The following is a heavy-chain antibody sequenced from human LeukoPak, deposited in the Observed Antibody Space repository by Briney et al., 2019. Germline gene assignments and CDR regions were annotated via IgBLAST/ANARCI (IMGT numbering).Heavy chain of an antibody. Sequence: GGSLRLSCAASGFTFSSAWMTWVRQPPGKGLEWVGHIKSRTDGGSTDYSAPVKGRFTVSRDDSKNTIYLQMNGLKTEDSAVYYCATEFYSNGYNYWGLGTPVTVSS. D-gene: IGHD5-24*01. CDR2: IKSRTDGGST. CDR1: GFTFSSAW. V-gene: IGHV3-15*01. CDR3: ATEFYSNGYNY. J-gene: IGHJ4*02.